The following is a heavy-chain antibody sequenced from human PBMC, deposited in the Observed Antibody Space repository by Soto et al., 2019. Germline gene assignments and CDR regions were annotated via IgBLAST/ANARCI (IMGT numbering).Heavy chain of an antibody. D-gene: IGHD6-19*01. Sequence: TLSLTCTVSGGSISSSSYYWGWIRQPPGKGLEWIGSIYYSGSTYYNPSLKSRVTISVDTSKNQFSLKLSSVTAADTAVYYCARHAYSGWRHFDYWGQGTLVTVSS. CDR3: ARHAYSGWRHFDY. V-gene: IGHV4-39*01. CDR1: GGSISSSSYY. CDR2: IYYSGST. J-gene: IGHJ4*02.